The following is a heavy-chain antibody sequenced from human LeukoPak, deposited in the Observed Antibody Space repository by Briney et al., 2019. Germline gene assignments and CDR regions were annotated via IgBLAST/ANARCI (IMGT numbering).Heavy chain of an antibody. V-gene: IGHV3-23*01. CDR3: AKGPQVGSGYHPDY. CDR1: GFTISSYA. J-gene: IGHJ4*02. Sequence: GGSLRLSCAASGFTISSYAMTWVRQAPGKGLEWVSLISGSASYYADSVKVRFTISRDNSKNTLYLEMKSMRVEDTALFYCAKGPQVGSGYHPDYWGQGTLVTVYS. CDR2: ISGSAS. D-gene: IGHD3-22*01.